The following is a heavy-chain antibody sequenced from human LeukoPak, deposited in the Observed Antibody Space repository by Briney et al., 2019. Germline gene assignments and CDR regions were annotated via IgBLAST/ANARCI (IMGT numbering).Heavy chain of an antibody. J-gene: IGHJ5*02. V-gene: IGHV4-61*02. CDR2: IYTSGST. CDR3: ARDRFGATRGHWFDP. Sequence: PSETLSLTCTVSGGSISSGSYYWSWIRQPAGKGLEWIGRIYTSGSTNYNPSLKSRVTISVDTSKNQFSLKPSSVTAADTAVYYCARDRFGATRGHWFDPWGQGTLVTVSS. CDR1: GGSISSGSYY. D-gene: IGHD1-26*01.